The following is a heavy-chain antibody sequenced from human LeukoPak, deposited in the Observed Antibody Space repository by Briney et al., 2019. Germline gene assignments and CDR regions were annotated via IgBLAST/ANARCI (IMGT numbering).Heavy chain of an antibody. CDR2: IWYDGHNN. D-gene: IGHD2-21*01. CDR3: AREWGLIAVAGGPGY. V-gene: IGHV3-33*01. J-gene: IGHJ4*02. Sequence: GGSLRLSCVASGCTFSKYGMHWVRQAPGKGLQWLAIIWYDGHNNYYADSVKGRFTISRDNSKNTLFLEMNDLKAEDTAVYYCAREWGLIAVAGGPGYWGQGTLVTVSS. CDR1: GCTFSKYG.